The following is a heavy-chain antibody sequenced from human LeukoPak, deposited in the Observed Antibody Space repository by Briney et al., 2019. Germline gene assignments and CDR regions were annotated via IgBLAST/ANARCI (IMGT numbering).Heavy chain of an antibody. D-gene: IGHD3-9*01. CDR1: GFTFSSYG. CDR3: AKTGTYVLRYFDWYPWYFDY. J-gene: IGHJ4*02. Sequence: PGRSLRLSCAASGFTFSSYGMHWVRQAPGKGLEWVAFIRYDGSNKYYADSVKGRFTISRDNSKNTLYLQMNSLRAEDTAVYYCAKTGTYVLRYFDWYPWYFDYWGQGTLVTVSS. CDR2: IRYDGSNK. V-gene: IGHV3-30*02.